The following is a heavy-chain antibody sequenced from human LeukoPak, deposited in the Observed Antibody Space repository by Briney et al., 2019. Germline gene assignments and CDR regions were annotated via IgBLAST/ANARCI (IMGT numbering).Heavy chain of an antibody. D-gene: IGHD5-18*01. CDR3: AREGRGWIQLQSFDY. CDR2: IYTSGST. J-gene: IGHJ4*02. Sequence: SETLSLTCTVSGGSISSGSYYWSWIRQPAGKGLEWIGRIYTSGSTNYNPSLKSRVTISVDTSKNQFSLKLSSVTAADTAVYYCAREGRGWIQLQSFDYWGQGTLVTVSS. CDR1: GGSISSGSYY. V-gene: IGHV4-61*02.